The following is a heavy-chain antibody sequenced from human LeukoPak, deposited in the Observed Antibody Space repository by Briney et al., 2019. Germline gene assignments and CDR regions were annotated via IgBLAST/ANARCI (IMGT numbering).Heavy chain of an antibody. V-gene: IGHV4-4*07. D-gene: IGHD1-26*01. J-gene: IGHJ4*02. CDR3: ARENSGSYREFDY. Sequence: SETLSLTCTVSGGSISSYYWSWIRQPAGKGLEWIGRIYTSGSTSYNASLTSRVSMSVDTSKNQFSLKLSSVTAADTAVFYCARENSGSYREFDYWGQGTLVTVSS. CDR1: GGSISSYY. CDR2: IYTSGST.